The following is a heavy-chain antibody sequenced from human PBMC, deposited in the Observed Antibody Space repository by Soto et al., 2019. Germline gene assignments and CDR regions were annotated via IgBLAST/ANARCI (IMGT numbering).Heavy chain of an antibody. CDR1: GGSVGSGAYY. CDR2: IRYSGDT. V-gene: IGHV4-61*08. D-gene: IGHD5-12*01. CDR3: ARHDYADRTFDL. Sequence: PSATLALTGIVSGGSVGSGAYYWSWIRQPPGSALEWIGYIRYSGDTNYNSSLKSRVTISVDRSRNRFSLKLTSVTAADTAFYYCARHDYADRTFDLWGQGTKVTVSS. J-gene: IGHJ3*01.